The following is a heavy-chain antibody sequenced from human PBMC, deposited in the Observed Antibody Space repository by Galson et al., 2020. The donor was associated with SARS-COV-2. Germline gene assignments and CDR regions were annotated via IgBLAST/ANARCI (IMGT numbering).Heavy chain of an antibody. CDR3: ARAHYFDWLFRGAREYYFDY. CDR2: ISYDGSNK. CDR1: GFTFSSYG. J-gene: IGHJ4*02. Sequence: GESLKISCAASGFTFSSYGLHWVRQAPGKGLEWVAVISYDGSNKYYADSVKGRFTLSRDNSKNTLYLQMNSLRAEDTAVYYCARAHYFDWLFRGAREYYFDYWGQGTLVTVSS. V-gene: IGHV3-30*03. D-gene: IGHD3-9*01.